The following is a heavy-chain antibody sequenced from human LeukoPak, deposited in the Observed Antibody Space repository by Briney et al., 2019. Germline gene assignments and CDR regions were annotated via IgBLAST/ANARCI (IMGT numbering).Heavy chain of an antibody. V-gene: IGHV4-39*07. CDR3: ARVGYCSGGSCYRNWFDP. CDR1: GGSISSSSYY. CDR2: IYHSGST. Sequence: SETLSLTCTVSGGSISSSSYYWGWIRQPPGKGLEWIGSIYHSGSTYYNPSLKSRVTISVDTSKNQFSLKLSSVTAADTAVYYCARVGYCSGGSCYRNWFDPWGQGTLVTVSS. D-gene: IGHD2-15*01. J-gene: IGHJ5*02.